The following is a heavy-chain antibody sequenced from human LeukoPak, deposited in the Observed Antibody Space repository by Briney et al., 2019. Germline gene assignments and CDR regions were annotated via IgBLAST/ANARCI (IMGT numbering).Heavy chain of an antibody. D-gene: IGHD5-24*01. CDR3: AKDRDGWNYGMDV. Sequence: PGRSLRLSCAASGFTFSSYGMHWVRQAPGKGLEWVAVISYDGSNKYYADSVKGRFTISRDNSKNTLYLQMNSLRAEDTAVYYCAKDRDGWNYGMDVWGKGTTVTVSS. CDR1: GFTFSSYG. V-gene: IGHV3-30*18. J-gene: IGHJ6*04. CDR2: ISYDGSNK.